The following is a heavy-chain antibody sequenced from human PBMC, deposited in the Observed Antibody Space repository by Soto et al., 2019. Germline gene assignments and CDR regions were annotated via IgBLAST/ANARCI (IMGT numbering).Heavy chain of an antibody. V-gene: IGHV3-30*18. J-gene: IGHJ4*02. D-gene: IGHD3-9*01. CDR3: AKSREYFGYFDY. CDR1: GFTFSSYG. CDR2: ISYDGSNK. Sequence: PGGSLRLSCAASGFTFSSYGMHWVRQAPGKGLEWVAVISYDGSNKYYADSVKGRFTISRDNSKNTLYLQMNSLRAEDTAVYYCAKSREYFGYFDYWGQGTLVTVSS.